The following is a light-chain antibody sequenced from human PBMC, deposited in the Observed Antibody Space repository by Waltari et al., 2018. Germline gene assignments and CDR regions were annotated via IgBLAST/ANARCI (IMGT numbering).Light chain of an antibody. CDR1: KLEDKY. CDR3: QAWDSDIVV. CDR2: QDT. Sequence: YELTQPSSVSASPGQTATINCSGPKLEDKYAFWYQKKAGQPPVLVIYQDTERPSGIPERFSGSNSGHTATLTISGTQAMDEADYYCQAWDSDIVVFGGGTKLTVL. V-gene: IGLV3-1*01. J-gene: IGLJ2*01.